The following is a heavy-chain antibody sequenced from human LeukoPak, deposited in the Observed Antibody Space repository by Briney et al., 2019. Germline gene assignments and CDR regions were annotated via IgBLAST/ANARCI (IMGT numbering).Heavy chain of an antibody. V-gene: IGHV1-18*04. CDR3: ARDLGSGGWSQHYYGMDV. J-gene: IGHJ6*02. CDR2: ISAYNGNT. D-gene: IGHD6-19*01. CDR1: GYTFTGYY. Sequence: XSVKVSCKASGYTFTGYYMHWVRQAPGQGLEWMGWISAYNGNTNYAQKLQGRVTMTTDTSTSTAYMELRSLRSDDTAVYYCARDLGSGGWSQHYYGMDVWGQGTTVTVSS.